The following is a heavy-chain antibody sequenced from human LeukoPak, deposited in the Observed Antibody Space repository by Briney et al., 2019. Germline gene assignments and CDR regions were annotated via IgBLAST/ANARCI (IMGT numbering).Heavy chain of an antibody. CDR2: IYHTGST. D-gene: IGHD3-22*01. CDR1: GDSVSSGRDY. CDR3: VRVGGFYDSSGYLDS. V-gene: IGHV4-61*03. Sequence: PSETLSLTCTVSGDSVSSGRDYWGWIRQPPGKGLEWLAYIYHTGSTDYNPSLKSRVTISIDTMRNHFSLKLSSVTTADTAVSYCVRVGGFYDSSGYLDSWGQGILVSVSS. J-gene: IGHJ5*01.